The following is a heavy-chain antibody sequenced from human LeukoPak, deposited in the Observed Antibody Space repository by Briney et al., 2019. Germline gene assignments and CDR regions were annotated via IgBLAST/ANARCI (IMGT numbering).Heavy chain of an antibody. CDR3: AREASGSSRDF. CDR2: IYHSGST. V-gene: IGHV4-38-2*02. Sequence: SETLSLTCTVSGYSISSGYYWGWIRQPPGKGLEWIGSIYHSGSTYYNPSLKSRVTISVDTSKNQFSLKLSSVTAADTAVYYCAREASGSSRDFWGQGTLVTVSS. J-gene: IGHJ4*02. CDR1: GYSISSGYY. D-gene: IGHD1-26*01.